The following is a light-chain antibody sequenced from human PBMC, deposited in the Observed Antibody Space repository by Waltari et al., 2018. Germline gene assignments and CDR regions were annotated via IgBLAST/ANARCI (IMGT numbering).Light chain of an antibody. CDR2: YDS. CDR1: NIGRNS. CDR3: LVWHSTIDHQGV. J-gene: IGLJ2*01. V-gene: IGLV3-21*04. Sequence: SYVVTQSPSVSVAPGETARITCGGDNIGRNSVHWYQQRPGQAPVLVISYDSDRPSGIPERCSGSNSGNTATLTISWVEAEDEADYYCLVWHSTIDHQGVFGGGTKLTVL.